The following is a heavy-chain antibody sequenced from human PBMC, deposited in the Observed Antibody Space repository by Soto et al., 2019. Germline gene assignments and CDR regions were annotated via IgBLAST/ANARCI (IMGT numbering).Heavy chain of an antibody. CDR1: GFTFNNYG. CDR2: ISYDGSDK. D-gene: IGHD3-9*01. V-gene: IGHV3-30*18. Sequence: QVQLVESGGGVVQPGRSLRLSCAASGFTFNNYGIHWVRQAPGKGLEWVAVISYDGSDKYYADSVKGRFTISRDNSKDTLFLQMNSLRSEDTAVYYCAKARFDLSTSASFDIWGQGTMVTVSS. J-gene: IGHJ3*02. CDR3: AKARFDLSTSASFDI.